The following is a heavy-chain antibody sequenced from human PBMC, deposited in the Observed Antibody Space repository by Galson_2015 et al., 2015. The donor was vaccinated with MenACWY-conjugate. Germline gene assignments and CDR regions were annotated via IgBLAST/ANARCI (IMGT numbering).Heavy chain of an antibody. J-gene: IGHJ4*02. D-gene: IGHD3-3*01. V-gene: IGHV4-59*01. CDR2: IYSSGTT. Sequence: ATLSLACVVSGGSISSYYWHWIRQPPGKRLEWIGYIYSSGTTSGTVNYNPSFKSRVTISVDTSKNQFSLKLSSVTAADTAVYYCARGEHDFWSGYHFDNWGQGTLVTVSS. CDR3: ARGEHDFWSGYHFDN. CDR1: GGSISSYY.